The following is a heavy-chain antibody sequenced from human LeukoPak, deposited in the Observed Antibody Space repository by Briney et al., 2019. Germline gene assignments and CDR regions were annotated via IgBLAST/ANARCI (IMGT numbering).Heavy chain of an antibody. Sequence: SETLSLTCTVSGGSISSGSYYWSWIRQPAGKGLERIGRIYTSGSTNYNPSLKSRVTISVDTSKNQFSLKLSSVTAADTAVYYCARVLRGYSYGYDYWGQGTLVTVSS. CDR2: IYTSGST. V-gene: IGHV4-61*02. J-gene: IGHJ4*02. CDR1: GGSISSGSYY. D-gene: IGHD5-18*01. CDR3: ARVLRGYSYGYDY.